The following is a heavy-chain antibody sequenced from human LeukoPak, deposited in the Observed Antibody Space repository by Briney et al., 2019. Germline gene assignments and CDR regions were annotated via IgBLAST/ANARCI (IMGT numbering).Heavy chain of an antibody. CDR1: GGSISSSRSY. J-gene: IGHJ4*02. CDR3: ARQSYYAKNTPDYFAY. Sequence: PSETLSLTCTVSGGSISSSRSYWGWIRQPPGKGLEWIGSIYYSGSTYYNPSLKSRVTISVDTSKNQFSLKLSSVTAADTAVYYCARQSYYAKNTPDYFAYCGQGTLVPVSS. D-gene: IGHD3-10*01. V-gene: IGHV4-39*01. CDR2: IYYSGST.